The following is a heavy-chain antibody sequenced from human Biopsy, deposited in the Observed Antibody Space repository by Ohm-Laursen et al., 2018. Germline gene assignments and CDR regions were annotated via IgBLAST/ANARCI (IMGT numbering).Heavy chain of an antibody. CDR3: ARRGSGGRSFDH. J-gene: IGHJ4*02. V-gene: IGHV4-59*08. CDR1: GGSLNFYY. Sequence: PSETLSLTCTVSGGSLNFYYWTWIRQPPGKGPEWIGGISDSGSTNYKPSLKSRVIISVDTSKNQFSLNLSSVTAADTAVYYCARRGSGGRSFDHWGQGTLVTVSS. D-gene: IGHD2-15*01. CDR2: ISDSGST.